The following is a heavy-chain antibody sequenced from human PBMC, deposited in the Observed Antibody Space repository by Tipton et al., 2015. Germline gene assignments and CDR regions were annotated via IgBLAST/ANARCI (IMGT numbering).Heavy chain of an antibody. D-gene: IGHD3-10*01. CDR2: LSGGGNI. CDR3: ARDTSPLGPGSPLPHHYYYGMDV. J-gene: IGHJ6*02. CDR1: GGSISRSDSY. Sequence: TLSLTCIVSGGSISRSDSYWGWIRQPPGKGLEWIGSLSGGGNIYHNSSLMSRVTISVDTSQNHFSLRLSSVTAADTAVYYCARDTSPLGPGSPLPHHYYYGMDVWGQGTTVTVSS. V-gene: IGHV4-39*02.